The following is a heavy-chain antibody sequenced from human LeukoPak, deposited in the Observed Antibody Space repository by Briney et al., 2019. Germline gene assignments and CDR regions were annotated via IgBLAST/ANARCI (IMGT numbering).Heavy chain of an antibody. Sequence: ASVKVSCKVSGYXLTELSMHWVRQAPGKGLEWMGHLYPEDGETIYARKFQGRVTMTEDTSTDTAYMELSSLRSEDTAVYYCAKGDYYDSSGYYYGVHAFDIWGQGTMVTVSS. CDR2: LYPEDGET. D-gene: IGHD3-22*01. CDR3: AKGDYYDSSGYYYGVHAFDI. V-gene: IGHV1-24*01. CDR1: GYXLTELS. J-gene: IGHJ3*02.